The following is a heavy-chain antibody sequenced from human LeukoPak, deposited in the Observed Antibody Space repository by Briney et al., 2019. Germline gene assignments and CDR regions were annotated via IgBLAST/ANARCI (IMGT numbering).Heavy chain of an antibody. V-gene: IGHV3-23*01. CDR1: GFTFSSYG. Sequence: GGSLRLSCAASGFTFSSYGMSWVRQAPGKGLEWVSGISGSGGGTNYADSVKGRFTISRDNSKNTLYLQMSSLRAEDTAVYYCAKAGGYGSGSYLTWFDPWGQGTLVTVSS. CDR2: ISGSGGGT. D-gene: IGHD3-10*01. J-gene: IGHJ5*02. CDR3: AKAGGYGSGSYLTWFDP.